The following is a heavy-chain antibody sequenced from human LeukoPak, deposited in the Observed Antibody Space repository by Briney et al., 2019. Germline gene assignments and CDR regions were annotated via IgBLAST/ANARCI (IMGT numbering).Heavy chain of an antibody. J-gene: IGHJ3*02. Sequence: GGSLGLSCAASGFTFSSYAMHWVRQAPGKGLEWVAVISYDGSNKYYADSVKGRFTISRDNSKNTLYLQMNSLRAEDTAVYYCAKDTVLRYFDWLEAGAFDIWGQGTMVTVSS. D-gene: IGHD3-9*01. CDR3: AKDTVLRYFDWLEAGAFDI. V-gene: IGHV3-30-3*01. CDR1: GFTFSSYA. CDR2: ISYDGSNK.